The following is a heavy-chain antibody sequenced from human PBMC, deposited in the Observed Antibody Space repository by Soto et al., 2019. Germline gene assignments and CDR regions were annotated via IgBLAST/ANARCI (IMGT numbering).Heavy chain of an antibody. CDR1: GFSFSDSA. D-gene: IGHD5-18*01. CDR3: TSRRDWTAVDPLAH. V-gene: IGHV3-73*02. J-gene: IGHJ4*02. CDR2: IRNKTNNYAT. Sequence: EVQLLEYGGGLVQPGGSLKLSCEASGFSFSDSAIHWVRQASGKGLEWVGRIRNKTNNYATAFNAPVKGRFTISRDDSKNTVYLQMNNLKPDYTALSYCTSRRDWTAVDPLAHWGQGTLVTVSS.